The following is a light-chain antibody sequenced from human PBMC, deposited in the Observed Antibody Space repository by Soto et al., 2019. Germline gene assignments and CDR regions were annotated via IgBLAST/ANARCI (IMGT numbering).Light chain of an antibody. CDR3: QQSYSTRLT. V-gene: IGKV1-39*01. CDR1: QSISSY. J-gene: IGKJ4*01. Sequence: DIQMPQSPSSLSASVGDRVTITCRASQSISSYLNWYQQKPGKAPKLLIYAASSLQSGVPSRFSGSGSGTDFTLTIIILQPEDFATYYCQQSYSTRLTFGGGTKVEIK. CDR2: AAS.